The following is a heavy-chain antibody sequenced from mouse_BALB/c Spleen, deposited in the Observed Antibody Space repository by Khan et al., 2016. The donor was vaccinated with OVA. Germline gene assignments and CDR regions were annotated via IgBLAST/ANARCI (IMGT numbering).Heavy chain of an antibody. J-gene: IGHJ4*01. Sequence: DVQLQESGPGLVKPSQSLSLTCTVTGYSITSDYAWNWIRQFPGNKLEWMGYISSSGSTKYNPAFKSRISITRDTSKNQFFLQLNSVTTEDTATYYCARDGSRYNYAMDYWGQGTSVTVSS. D-gene: IGHD2-3*01. CDR3: ARDGSRYNYAMDY. CDR2: ISSSGST. CDR1: GYSITSDYA. V-gene: IGHV3-2*02.